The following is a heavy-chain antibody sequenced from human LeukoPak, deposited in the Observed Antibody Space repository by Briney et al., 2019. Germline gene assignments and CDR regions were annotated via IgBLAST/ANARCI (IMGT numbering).Heavy chain of an antibody. CDR3: ARDVRYYYGSGNAILFDY. Sequence: SSETLSLTCTVSGGSISSYYWSWIRQPPGKGLEWIGYIYYSGSTNYNPSLKSRVTISVDTSKNQFSLKLSSVTAADTAVYYCARDVRYYYGSGNAILFDYWGQGTLVTVSS. CDR1: GGSISSYY. J-gene: IGHJ4*02. CDR2: IYYSGST. V-gene: IGHV4-59*01. D-gene: IGHD3-10*01.